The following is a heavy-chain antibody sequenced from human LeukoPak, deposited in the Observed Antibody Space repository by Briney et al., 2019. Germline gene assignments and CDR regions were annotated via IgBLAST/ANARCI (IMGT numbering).Heavy chain of an antibody. J-gene: IGHJ3*02. Sequence: SETLSLTCAVYGGSFSGYYWSWIRQPPGKGLEWIGEINHSGSTNYNPSLKSRVTISVDTSKNQFSLKLSSVTAADTAVYYCARGSHSTWGRIDAFDTWGQGTMVTVSS. CDR2: INHSGST. D-gene: IGHD2/OR15-2a*01. CDR1: GGSFSGYY. CDR3: ARGSHSTWGRIDAFDT. V-gene: IGHV4-34*01.